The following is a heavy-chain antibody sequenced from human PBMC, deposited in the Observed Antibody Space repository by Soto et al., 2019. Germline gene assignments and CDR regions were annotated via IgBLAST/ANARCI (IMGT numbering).Heavy chain of an antibody. CDR3: ARVPKSDGYNYYFDY. Sequence: SVKVSCKASGYTFTGYYMHWVRQAPGQGLEWMGWINPNSGGTNYAQKFQGWVTMTRDTSISTAYMELSRLRSDDTAVYYCARVPKSDGYNYYFDYWGQGTLVTVSS. J-gene: IGHJ4*02. V-gene: IGHV1-2*04. CDR1: GYTFTGYY. CDR2: INPNSGGT. D-gene: IGHD5-12*01.